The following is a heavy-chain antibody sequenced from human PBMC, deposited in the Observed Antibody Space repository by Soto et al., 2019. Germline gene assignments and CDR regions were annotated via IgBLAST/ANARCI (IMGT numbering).Heavy chain of an antibody. Sequence: SETLSLTCTVSGGSISSGGYYWSWIRQHPGKGLEWIGYIYYSGSTYYNPSLKSRVTISVDTSKNQFSLKLSSVTAADTAVYYCARGGNFWSGYRNYYYGMDVWGQGTTVTVSS. V-gene: IGHV4-31*03. CDR3: ARGGNFWSGYRNYYYGMDV. J-gene: IGHJ6*02. D-gene: IGHD3-3*01. CDR1: GGSISSGGYY. CDR2: IYYSGST.